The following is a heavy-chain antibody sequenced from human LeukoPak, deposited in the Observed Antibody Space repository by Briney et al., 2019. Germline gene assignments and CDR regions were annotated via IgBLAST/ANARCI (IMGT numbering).Heavy chain of an antibody. CDR3: ARGEAYCGCDCYSLKGNWFDP. J-gene: IGHJ5*02. D-gene: IGHD2-21*02. CDR1: GGSISSYC. Sequence: AGTLSLTCTVSGGSISSYCWSWIRQPPGKGLEWIGYIYNSGSTYYTPSLESRITISVVTSKNQFSLKLSSVTAADTAVYYCARGEAYCGCDCYSLKGNWFDPWGQGTLVTVSS. CDR2: IYNSGST. V-gene: IGHV4-59*01.